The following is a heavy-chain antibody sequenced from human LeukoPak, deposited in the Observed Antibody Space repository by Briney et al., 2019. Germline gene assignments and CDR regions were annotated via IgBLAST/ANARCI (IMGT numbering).Heavy chain of an antibody. CDR3: ARVIAVADQNWFDP. CDR1: GYTFTSYD. D-gene: IGHD6-19*01. CDR2: INPNNGDT. Sequence: ASVKVSCKASGYTFTSYDINWVRQATGQGLEWMGWINPNNGDTNYAQKFQGRVTMTRDTSITTAYMELSRLRSDDTAVYFCARVIAVADQNWFDPWGQGTLVTVSS. J-gene: IGHJ5*02. V-gene: IGHV1-2*02.